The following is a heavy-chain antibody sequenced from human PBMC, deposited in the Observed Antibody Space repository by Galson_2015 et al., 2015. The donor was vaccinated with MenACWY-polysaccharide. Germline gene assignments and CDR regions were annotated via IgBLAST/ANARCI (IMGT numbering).Heavy chain of an antibody. Sequence: SLRLSCAASGFTFRTYGMYWVRQAPGKGLEWVTVISYDGSDKYYADSVRGRFTISRDNSKNTLYLQMNSLRAEDTAVYYCAAWRRTYYFDYWGQGTLVTVSS. J-gene: IGHJ4*02. V-gene: IGHV3-30*03. CDR3: AAWRRTYYFDY. CDR1: GFTFRTYG. CDR2: ISYDGSDK. D-gene: IGHD1-1*01.